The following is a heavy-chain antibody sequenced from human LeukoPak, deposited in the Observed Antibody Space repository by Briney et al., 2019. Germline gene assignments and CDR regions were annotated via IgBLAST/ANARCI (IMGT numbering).Heavy chain of an antibody. Sequence: GGSLRLSCTASGFTFGDYAMSWFRQAPGKGLEWIGFIRSKSYGGTTEYAASVKGRLTISRDDSKSIAYLQMNSLKTEDTAVYYCTRDPRYASAFDIWGQGTMVTVSS. V-gene: IGHV3-49*03. J-gene: IGHJ3*02. CDR2: IRSKSYGGTT. CDR1: GFTFGDYA. D-gene: IGHD2-2*01. CDR3: TRDPRYASAFDI.